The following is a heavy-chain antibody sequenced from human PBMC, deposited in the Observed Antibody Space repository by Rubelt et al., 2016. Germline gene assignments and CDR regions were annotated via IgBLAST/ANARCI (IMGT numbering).Heavy chain of an antibody. J-gene: IGHJ6*02. CDR2: INPRGGST. Sequence: QGLEWMGIINPRGGSTSYAPKFQGRVTMTRDTSTSTVYMELSSLRSEDTAVYYCARDRSSTSLDVWGQGTTVTVSS. D-gene: IGHD2-2*01. V-gene: IGHV1-46*01. CDR3: ARDRSSTSLDV.